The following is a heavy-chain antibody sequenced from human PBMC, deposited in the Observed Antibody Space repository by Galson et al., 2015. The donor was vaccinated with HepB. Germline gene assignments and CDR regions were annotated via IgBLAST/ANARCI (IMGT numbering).Heavy chain of an antibody. D-gene: IGHD6-6*01. CDR2: ISCDGSTK. Sequence: SLRLSCAASGFTFSSYGMHWVRQAPGKGLEWVAVISCDGSTKYYEDSVKGRFTISRDNSKNTLYLQMKSLRAEDTAGYYCAALIDSSSSKPHDYWGQGTLVTVSS. J-gene: IGHJ4*02. V-gene: IGHV3-30*03. CDR1: GFTFSSYG. CDR3: AALIDSSSSKPHDY.